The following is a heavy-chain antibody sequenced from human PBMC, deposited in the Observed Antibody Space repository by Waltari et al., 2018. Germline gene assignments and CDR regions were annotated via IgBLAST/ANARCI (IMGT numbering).Heavy chain of an antibody. CDR3: ARWQYAFDY. Sequence: EVQPVESGGGLAQPGGSLRLSCAVSEFPPSRYWMSWVRQAPGKGLEWVANVKQDGSEKYYVDSVKGRFTISRDNAKNSLYLQMNSLRVEDTAVYYCARWQYAFDYWGQGTLVTVSS. CDR1: EFPPSRYW. CDR2: VKQDGSEK. D-gene: IGHD2-2*01. J-gene: IGHJ4*02. V-gene: IGHV3-7*04.